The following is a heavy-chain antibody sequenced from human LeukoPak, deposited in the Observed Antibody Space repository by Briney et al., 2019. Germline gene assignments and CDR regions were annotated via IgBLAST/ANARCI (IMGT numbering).Heavy chain of an antibody. J-gene: IGHJ4*02. CDR1: GXSLSTSXXX. CDR3: AHRSLQLWSFDY. Sequence: GXSLSTSXXXXGXIRQPPGQALEWLALIYWDDDKRYSPSLKSRLTITKDTSKNQVVLTMTNMDPVDTATYYCAHRSLQLWSFDYWGQGTLVTVSS. D-gene: IGHD5-18*01. CDR2: IYWDDDK. V-gene: IGHV2-5*02.